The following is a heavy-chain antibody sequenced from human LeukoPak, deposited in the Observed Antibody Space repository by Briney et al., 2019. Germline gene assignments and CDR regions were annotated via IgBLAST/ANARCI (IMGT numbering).Heavy chain of an antibody. CDR3: ARHLALGPYEY. CDR2: INHSGST. Sequence: SETLSLTCAVYGGSFSGYYWSWIRQPPGKGLEWIGEINHSGSTNYNPSLKSRVTISVDTSKNQFSLKLSSVTAADTAVYYCARHLALGPYEYWGQGTLVTVSS. V-gene: IGHV4-34*01. J-gene: IGHJ4*02. CDR1: GGSFSGYY.